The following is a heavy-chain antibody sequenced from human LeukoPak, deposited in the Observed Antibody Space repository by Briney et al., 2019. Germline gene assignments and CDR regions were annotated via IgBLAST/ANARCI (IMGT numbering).Heavy chain of an antibody. CDR1: GYTFTSYD. J-gene: IGHJ4*02. CDR3: ARAPPPYSGSYWGGLRDY. V-gene: IGHV1-8*01. Sequence: ASVKVSCKASGYTFTSYDINWVRQATGQGLEWMGWMNPNSGNTGYAQKFQGRVTMTRNTSISTAYMELSSLRSEDTAVYYCARAPPPYSGSYWGGLRDYWGQGTLVTVSS. CDR2: MNPNSGNT. D-gene: IGHD1-26*01.